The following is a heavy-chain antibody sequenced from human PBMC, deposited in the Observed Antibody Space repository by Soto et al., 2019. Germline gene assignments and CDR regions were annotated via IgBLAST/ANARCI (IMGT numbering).Heavy chain of an antibody. CDR1: GYTFTSYG. Sequence: GASVKVSCKASGYTFTSYGISWVRQAPGQGLEWMGWISAYNGNTNYAQKLQGRVTMTTDTSTSTAYMELRSLRSDDTAVYYCARDHHQLLYGGRYNWFDPWGQGTLVTVSS. D-gene: IGHD2-2*02. J-gene: IGHJ5*02. CDR3: ARDHHQLLYGGRYNWFDP. V-gene: IGHV1-18*04. CDR2: ISAYNGNT.